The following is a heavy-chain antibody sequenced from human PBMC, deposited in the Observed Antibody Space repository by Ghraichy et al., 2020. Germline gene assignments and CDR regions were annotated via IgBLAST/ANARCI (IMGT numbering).Heavy chain of an antibody. CDR3: ATSYGGVVHACDI. J-gene: IGHJ3*02. Sequence: GESLRLSCAASGFTFSSHAMSWVRQAPGKGLEWISGINSVGGSTYYADSVRGRFAISRDNSRNTLYLQLNSLRAEDSALYYCATSYGGVVHACDIWGQGTVVTVSS. D-gene: IGHD1-26*01. CDR2: INSVGGST. V-gene: IGHV3-23*01. CDR1: GFTFSSHA.